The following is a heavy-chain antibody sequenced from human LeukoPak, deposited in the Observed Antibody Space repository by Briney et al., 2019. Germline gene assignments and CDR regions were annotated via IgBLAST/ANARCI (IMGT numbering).Heavy chain of an antibody. J-gene: IGHJ4*02. CDR3: ARDLSENFSFDY. CDR1: GFTFRTHA. CDR2: MSWDANRK. V-gene: IGHV3-30*04. Sequence: GRSLRLSCAASGFTFRTHAMHWVRQAPDKGLEWVTFMSWDANRKSYADSVKGRFTISRDNSKNTLFLQMDSLRAEDTAVYYCARDLSENFSFDYWGQGSLVTVSS.